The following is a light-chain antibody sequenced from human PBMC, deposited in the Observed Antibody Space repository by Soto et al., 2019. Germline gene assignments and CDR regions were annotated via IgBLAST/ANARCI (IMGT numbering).Light chain of an antibody. Sequence: EIVLTQSPGTLSLSPGERAILSCRASQRVTSKYLAWYQHKPGQAPRLLISGASSRATGIPDRFSGSESGKEFTLTLSGLEPEDFAVYYCQQYGSSLMYTCGQGTKLEI. CDR2: GAS. V-gene: IGKV3-20*01. CDR3: QQYGSSLMYT. J-gene: IGKJ2*01. CDR1: QRVTSKY.